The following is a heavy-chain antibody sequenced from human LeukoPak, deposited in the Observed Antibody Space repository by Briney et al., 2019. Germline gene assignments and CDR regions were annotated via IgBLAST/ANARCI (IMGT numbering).Heavy chain of an antibody. CDR2: IYYSGNT. CDR1: GGSIGSITYY. D-gene: IGHD3-3*01. CDR3: ARVYYDFWSGFPGSYYYYYMDV. V-gene: IGHV4-39*07. Sequence: SETLSLTCTVSGGSIGSITYYWGWIRQPPGKGLEWIGNIYYSGNTYYNPSLKSPVTISVDTSKNQFSLKLSSVTAADTAVYYCARVYYDFWSGFPGSYYYYYMDVWGKGTTVTVSS. J-gene: IGHJ6*03.